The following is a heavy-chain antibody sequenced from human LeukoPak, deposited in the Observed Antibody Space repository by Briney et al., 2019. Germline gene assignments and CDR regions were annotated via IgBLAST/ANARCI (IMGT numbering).Heavy chain of an antibody. Sequence: SETLSLTCTVSGGSISSYYWSWIRQPPGKGLGWIGYIYYSGSTNYNPSLKSRVTISVDTSKNQFSLKLSSVTAADTAVYYCARADGRYSFDPWGQGTLVTVSS. CDR1: GGSISSYY. V-gene: IGHV4-59*01. CDR3: ARADGRYSFDP. D-gene: IGHD2-21*01. CDR2: IYYSGST. J-gene: IGHJ5*02.